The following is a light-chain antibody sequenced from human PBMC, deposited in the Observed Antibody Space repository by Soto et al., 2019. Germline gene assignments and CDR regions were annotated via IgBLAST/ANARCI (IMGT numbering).Light chain of an antibody. CDR1: QSIINY. CDR3: QQSYSTPWT. CDR2: DAS. V-gene: IGKV1-39*01. Sequence: DIQMTQSPSSLSASVGDRVTITCRASQSIINYLNWYQQKPGNAPKLLIFDASSLQSGVPSRLSGSGSGTDFVLTITSLQPEDFATYYCQQSYSTPWTFGQGTKVEIK. J-gene: IGKJ1*01.